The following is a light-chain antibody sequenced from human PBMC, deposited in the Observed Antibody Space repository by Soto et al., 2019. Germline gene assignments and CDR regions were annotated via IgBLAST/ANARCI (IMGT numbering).Light chain of an antibody. CDR2: KAS. V-gene: IGKV1-5*03. Sequence: DIQMTQSPSTLSASVGDSVSINCRASQSISAWLAWYQQKPGKAPRLLIYKASTLEIGVPSRFSGSGSGTEFTLTISSLQPDDDAIYYCQQYNDYSWTFGQGTKVDIK. J-gene: IGKJ1*01. CDR1: QSISAW. CDR3: QQYNDYSWT.